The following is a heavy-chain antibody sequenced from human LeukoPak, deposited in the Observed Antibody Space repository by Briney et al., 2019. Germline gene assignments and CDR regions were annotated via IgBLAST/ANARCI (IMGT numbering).Heavy chain of an antibody. J-gene: IGHJ4*02. Sequence: SQTLSLTCTVSGGSISSGDYYWSWIRQPPGKGPEWIGYIYYSGSTYYNPSLKSRVTISVDTSKNQFSLKLSSVTAADTAVYYCARDCSSTSCFCSWGQGTLVTVSS. CDR2: IYYSGST. D-gene: IGHD2-2*01. V-gene: IGHV4-30-4*08. CDR3: ARDCSSTSCFCS. CDR1: GGSISSGDYY.